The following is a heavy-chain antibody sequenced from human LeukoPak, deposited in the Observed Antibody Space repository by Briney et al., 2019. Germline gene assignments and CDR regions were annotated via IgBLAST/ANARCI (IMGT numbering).Heavy chain of an antibody. Sequence: SETLSLTCTVSGGSISSYYWSWIRQPAGKGLEWIGRIYTSGSTNYNPSLKSQVTTSVDTSKNQFSLKLSSVTAADTAVYYCARSLYSSSWYDYWGQGTLVTVSS. J-gene: IGHJ4*02. D-gene: IGHD6-13*01. CDR3: ARSLYSSSWYDY. CDR2: IYTSGST. CDR1: GGSISSYY. V-gene: IGHV4-4*07.